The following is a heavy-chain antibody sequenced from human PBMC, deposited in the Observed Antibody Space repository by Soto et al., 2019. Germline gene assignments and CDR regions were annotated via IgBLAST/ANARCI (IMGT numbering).Heavy chain of an antibody. CDR3: AKAITGTTSEYFQH. V-gene: IGHV3-43*01. Sequence: GGSLRLSCAASGVTFDDYTMHWVRQAPGKGLEWVSLISWDGGSTYYADSAKGRFTISRDNSKNSLYLQMNSLRTEDTALYYCAKAITGTTSEYFQHWGQGTLVTVSS. CDR2: ISWDGGST. J-gene: IGHJ1*01. D-gene: IGHD1-7*01. CDR1: GVTFDDYT.